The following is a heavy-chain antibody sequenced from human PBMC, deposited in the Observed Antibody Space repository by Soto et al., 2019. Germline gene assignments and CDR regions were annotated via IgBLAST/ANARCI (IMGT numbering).Heavy chain of an antibody. CDR1: GDSVSTNTAT. J-gene: IGHJ5*01. Sequence: SQTLSLTCAISGDSVSTNTATWDRIRQSPSRGLEWLGRTYYRSKWYNDYAVSVKSRITINPDTSNNQLSLQLNSVTPDDTAVYYCARLIGNSWLDSWGQGTLVTVS. CDR2: TYYRSKWYN. D-gene: IGHD2-8*01. CDR3: ARLIGNSWLDS. V-gene: IGHV6-1*01.